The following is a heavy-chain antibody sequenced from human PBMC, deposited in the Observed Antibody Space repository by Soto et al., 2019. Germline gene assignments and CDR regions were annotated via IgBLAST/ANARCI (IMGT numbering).Heavy chain of an antibody. CDR2: IIPIFGTA. CDR3: ARDRAYRRIYYFDY. V-gene: IGHV1-69*13. Sequence: GXSVKVSCKASVGTFSSYAISWVRQAPGQGLEWMGGIIPIFGTANYAQKFQGRVTITADESTSTAYMELSSLRSEDAAVYYCARDRAYRRIYYFDYWGQGSLVTVSS. CDR1: VGTFSSYA. J-gene: IGHJ4*02. D-gene: IGHD1-20*01.